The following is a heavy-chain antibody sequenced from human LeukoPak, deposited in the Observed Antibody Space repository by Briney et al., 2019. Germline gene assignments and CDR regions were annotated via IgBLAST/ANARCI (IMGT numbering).Heavy chain of an antibody. V-gene: IGHV4-59*01. CDR1: GGSISSYY. Sequence: SETLSLTCTVSGGSISSYYWSWIRQPPGKGLEWIGYIYYSGSTNYNPSLKSRVTISVDTSKNQFSLKLSSVTAADTAVYYCARGGPVTAMVPDYWGQGTLVTVSS. D-gene: IGHD5-18*01. J-gene: IGHJ4*02. CDR2: IYYSGST. CDR3: ARGGPVTAMVPDY.